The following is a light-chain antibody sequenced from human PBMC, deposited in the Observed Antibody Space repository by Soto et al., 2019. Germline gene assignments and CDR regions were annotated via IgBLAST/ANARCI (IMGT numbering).Light chain of an antibody. V-gene: IGKV3-15*01. CDR2: NAS. Sequence: EIVMTQSPAILSLSPGETATLSCRASQSVTTKLARYQQRPGQTPGLLIYNASTRATAVPARFSGGGSVTEFSLTISSLQSDDFGVYYCHQYNTWPPRFTFGPGTKVDIK. CDR1: QSVTTK. J-gene: IGKJ3*01. CDR3: HQYNTWPPRFT.